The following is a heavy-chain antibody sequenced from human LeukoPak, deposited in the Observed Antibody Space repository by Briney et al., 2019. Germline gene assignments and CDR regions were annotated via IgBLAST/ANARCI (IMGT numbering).Heavy chain of an antibody. CDR2: ISYDGSNK. D-gene: IGHD1-1*01. J-gene: IGHJ6*02. Sequence: KGLEWXXVISYDGSNKYYADSVKGRFTISRDNSKNTLYLQMNSLRAEDTAVYYCARDLDYYYYYYGMDVWGQGTTVTVSS. V-gene: IGHV3-30-3*01. CDR3: ARDLDYYYYYYGMDV.